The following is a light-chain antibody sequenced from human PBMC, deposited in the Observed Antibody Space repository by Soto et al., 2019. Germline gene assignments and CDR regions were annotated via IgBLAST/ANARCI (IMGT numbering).Light chain of an antibody. Sequence: DIPLTQSPSFLSASVGDRVTITCRASQGISNSLAWYQQKPGKAPNLLIYAASTLQSGVPSRFSGSGSGTEFTLTISSLQPEDFATYYCQHLHSYPITFGQGTRLEIK. CDR2: AAS. J-gene: IGKJ5*01. CDR1: QGISNS. CDR3: QHLHSYPIT. V-gene: IGKV1-9*01.